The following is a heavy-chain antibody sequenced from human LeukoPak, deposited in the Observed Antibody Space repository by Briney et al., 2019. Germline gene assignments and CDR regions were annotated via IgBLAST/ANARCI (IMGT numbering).Heavy chain of an antibody. V-gene: IGHV1-2*02. J-gene: IGHJ4*02. CDR3: ARPKYYYGSGLFDY. D-gene: IGHD3-10*01. Sequence: RASVTVSCKASGYTFTGYYMHWVRQAPGQGLEWMGWINPNSSGTNYAQKFQGRVTMTRDTSISTAYMELSRLRSDDTAVYYCARPKYYYGSGLFDYWGQGTLVTVSS. CDR2: INPNSSGT. CDR1: GYTFTGYY.